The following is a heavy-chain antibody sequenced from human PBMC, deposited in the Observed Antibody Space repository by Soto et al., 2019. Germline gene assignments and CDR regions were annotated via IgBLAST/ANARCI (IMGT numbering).Heavy chain of an antibody. CDR1: GYTLTELS. CDR3: ATASSLLLWFGESPRTNGAFDI. Sequence: GASVKVSCKVSGYTLTELSMHWVRQAPGKGLEWMGGFDPEDGETIYAQKFQGRVTMTEDTSTDTAYMELSSLRSEDTAVYYCATASSLLLWFGESPRTNGAFDIWGQGTMVTVSS. V-gene: IGHV1-24*01. D-gene: IGHD3-10*01. J-gene: IGHJ3*02. CDR2: FDPEDGET.